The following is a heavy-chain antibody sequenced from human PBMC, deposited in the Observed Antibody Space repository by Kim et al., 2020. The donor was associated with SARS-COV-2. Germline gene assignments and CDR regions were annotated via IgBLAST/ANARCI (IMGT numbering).Heavy chain of an antibody. CDR1: GGSISSSSYY. CDR2: IYYSGST. Sequence: SETLSLTCTVSGGSISSSSYYWGWIRQPPGKGLEWIGSIYYSGSTYYNPSLKSRVTISVDTSKNQFSLKLSSVTAADTAVYYCARAVVVGATEPWGQGTLVTVSS. D-gene: IGHD1-26*01. J-gene: IGHJ5*02. CDR3: ARAVVVGATEP. V-gene: IGHV4-39*07.